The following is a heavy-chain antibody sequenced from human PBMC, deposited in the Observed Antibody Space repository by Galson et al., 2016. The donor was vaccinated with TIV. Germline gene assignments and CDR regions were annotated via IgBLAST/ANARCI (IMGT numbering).Heavy chain of an antibody. V-gene: IGHV4-31*03. J-gene: IGHJ3*01. D-gene: IGHD4-17*01. CDR2: IHFTGRP. Sequence: TLSLTCSVSGVSISSGFSYWNWVRQSPGQGLEWIGYIHFTGRPYYNPSFQIRVSISVATSKSQFSLNLGSVTAADTAVYFCARETYGDYDNYDAFDFWGRGTMVTVSS. CDR1: GVSISSGFSY. CDR3: ARETYGDYDNYDAFDF.